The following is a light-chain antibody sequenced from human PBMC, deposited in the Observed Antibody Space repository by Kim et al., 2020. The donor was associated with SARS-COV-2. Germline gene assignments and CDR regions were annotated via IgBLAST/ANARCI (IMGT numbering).Light chain of an antibody. Sequence: DIQMTQSQSSLSASVGDRVTITCLASQSISSYLNWYQQKPGKAPKLLIYAASSLQSGVPSRFSGSGSGTDFTLTISSLQPEDFATYYCQQSYSTPLTFGGGTKVDIK. V-gene: IGKV1-39*01. J-gene: IGKJ4*01. CDR3: QQSYSTPLT. CDR2: AAS. CDR1: QSISSY.